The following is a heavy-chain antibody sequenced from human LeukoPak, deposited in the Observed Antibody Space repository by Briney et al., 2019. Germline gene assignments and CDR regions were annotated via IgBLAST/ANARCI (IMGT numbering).Heavy chain of an antibody. CDR3: TASPYSSDWYVDY. J-gene: IGHJ4*02. D-gene: IGHD6-19*01. V-gene: IGHV5-51*01. CDR1: GYSFTSYW. CDR2: IYPGDSDT. Sequence: GESLEISCKGSGYSFTSYWIGWVRQMPGKGLEWMGIIYPGDSDTRYSPSFQGQVTISADKSISTAYLQWSSLKASDTAMYYCTASPYSSDWYVDYWGQGALVTVSS.